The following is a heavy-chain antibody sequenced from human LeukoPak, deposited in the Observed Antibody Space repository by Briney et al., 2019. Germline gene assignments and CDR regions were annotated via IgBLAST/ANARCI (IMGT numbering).Heavy chain of an antibody. V-gene: IGHV3-30*02. Sequence: PGGSLRLSCAASGFTFSSYGMHWVRQAPGKGLEWVAFIRYDGSNKYYADSVKGRFTISRDNSKNTLYLQMNSLRAEDTAVYYCAKDGHYYYYYYMDVWGKGTTVTISS. CDR2: IRYDGSNK. CDR1: GFTFSSYG. J-gene: IGHJ6*03. CDR3: AKDGHYYYYYYMDV.